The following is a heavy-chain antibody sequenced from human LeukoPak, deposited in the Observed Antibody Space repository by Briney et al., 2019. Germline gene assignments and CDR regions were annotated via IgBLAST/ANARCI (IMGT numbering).Heavy chain of an antibody. Sequence: PSETLSLTCAVYGGSFSGYYWSWIRQPPGKGLEWIGEINHSGSTNYNPSLRSRVTISVDTSKNQFSLKLSSVTAADTAVYYCARGLRYYYGSGSYYFFDYWGQGTLVTVSS. J-gene: IGHJ4*02. V-gene: IGHV4-34*01. CDR3: ARGLRYYYGSGSYYFFDY. CDR1: GGSFSGYY. CDR2: INHSGST. D-gene: IGHD3-10*01.